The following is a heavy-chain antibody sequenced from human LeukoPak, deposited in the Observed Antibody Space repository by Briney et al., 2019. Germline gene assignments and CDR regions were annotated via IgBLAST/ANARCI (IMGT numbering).Heavy chain of an antibody. CDR1: GYTFTTYD. CDR3: ARANYYGSGKKDLDY. CDR2: MNPNSGNT. V-gene: IGHV1-8*01. D-gene: IGHD3-10*01. Sequence: GASVKVSCKPSGYTFTTYDINWVRPATGQGLEWMGWMNPNSGNTGYAQKFRGRVTMTRNTSKSTAYMELSSLRSEDTAVYYCARANYYGSGKKDLDYWGQGTLVTVSS. J-gene: IGHJ4*02.